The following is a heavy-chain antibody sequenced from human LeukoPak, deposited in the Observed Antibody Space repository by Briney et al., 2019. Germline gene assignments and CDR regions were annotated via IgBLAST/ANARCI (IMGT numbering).Heavy chain of an antibody. CDR3: ARVRVVAAAAGPMDV. D-gene: IGHD6-13*01. CDR2: ISHSGST. CDR1: SGPISSGGYS. J-gene: IGHJ6*02. Sequence: PSETLSLTCAVSSGPISSGGYSWSWIRQPPGKGLEWIGYISHSGSTYYNPSLKSRVTISVDRSKNQFSLKLSSVTAADTAVYYCARVRVVAAAAGPMDVWGQGTTVTVSS. V-gene: IGHV4-30-2*01.